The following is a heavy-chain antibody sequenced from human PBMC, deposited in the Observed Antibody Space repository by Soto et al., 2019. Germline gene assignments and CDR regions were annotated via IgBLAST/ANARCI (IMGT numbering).Heavy chain of an antibody. Sequence: ASVKVSCKASGYTFASYGISWVRQAPGQGLEWMGCIRTYNGNTNYTEKFQGRVSMTTDTSTSTAYMELRSLRSDDTAVYYCARETNYDFWGDYYLGFDYWGQGTLVTV. CDR1: GYTFASYG. V-gene: IGHV1-18*04. D-gene: IGHD3-3*01. J-gene: IGHJ4*02. CDR3: ARETNYDFWGDYYLGFDY. CDR2: IRTYNGNT.